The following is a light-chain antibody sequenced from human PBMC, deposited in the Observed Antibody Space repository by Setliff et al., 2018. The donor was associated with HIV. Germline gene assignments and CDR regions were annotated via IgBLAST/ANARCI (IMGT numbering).Light chain of an antibody. CDR1: SSDVGAYNF. CDR2: VVS. Sequence: QSALTQPASVSGSPGQSITISCTATSSDVGAYNFVSWYQQHPGKAPKLMIYVVSNRPSGVSNRFSGSKSGNTASLTISGLRAEDEADYYCSSYAITNTLPFGTGTKV. CDR3: SSYAITNTLP. J-gene: IGLJ1*01. V-gene: IGLV2-14*01.